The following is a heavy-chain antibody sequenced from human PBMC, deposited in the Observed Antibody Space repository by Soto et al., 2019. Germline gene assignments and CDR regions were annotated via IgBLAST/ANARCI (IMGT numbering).Heavy chain of an antibody. D-gene: IGHD2-2*01. V-gene: IGHV4-30-2*01. CDR3: AKGRGSSPTSCYDY. CDR1: GGSISSGGYS. Sequence: SETLSLTCAVSGGSISSGGYSWSWIRQPPGKGLEWIGYIYHSGSTYYNPSLKSRVTISVDRSKNQFSLKLSSVTAADTAVYYCAKGRGSSPTSCYDYWGQGTLVTVSS. J-gene: IGHJ4*02. CDR2: IYHSGST.